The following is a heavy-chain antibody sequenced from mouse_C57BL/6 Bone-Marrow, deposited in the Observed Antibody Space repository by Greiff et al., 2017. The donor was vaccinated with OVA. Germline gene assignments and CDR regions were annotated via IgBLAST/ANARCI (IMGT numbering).Heavy chain of an antibody. J-gene: IGHJ4*01. CDR3: ALLSVDY. Sequence: VKLQESGAELARPGASVKLSCKASGYTFTSYGISWVKQRTGQGLEWIGEIYPRSGNTYYNEKFKGKATLTADKSSSTAYMELRSLTSEDSAVYFCALLSVDYWGQGTSVTVSS. CDR1: GYTFTSYG. V-gene: IGHV1-81*01. D-gene: IGHD2-10*01. CDR2: IYPRSGNT.